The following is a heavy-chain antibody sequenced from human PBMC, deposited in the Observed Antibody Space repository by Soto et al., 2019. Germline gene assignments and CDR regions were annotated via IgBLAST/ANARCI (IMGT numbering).Heavy chain of an antibody. Sequence: QVQLVESGGGVVQPGRSLRLSCAASGFTFSSYGMHWVRQAPGKGLEWVAVIWYDGRTKYYADSVKGRFTNSRDDSKNTVLLEMKSLGAEVMAVYFCVRDSGWLFDSWGQGTLVTVSS. CDR3: VRDSGWLFDS. V-gene: IGHV3-33*01. CDR2: IWYDGRTK. D-gene: IGHD6-19*01. J-gene: IGHJ4*02. CDR1: GFTFSSYG.